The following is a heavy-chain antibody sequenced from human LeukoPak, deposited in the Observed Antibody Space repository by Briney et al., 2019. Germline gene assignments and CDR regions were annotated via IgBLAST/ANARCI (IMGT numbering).Heavy chain of an antibody. D-gene: IGHD6-6*01. CDR3: AGDRRYSSSTDYYYYYMDV. Sequence: ASVKVSCKASGYTFTSYYMHWVRQAPGQGLEWMGIINPSGGSTSYAQRFQGRVTMTRDMSTSTVYMELSSLRSEDTAVYYCAGDRRYSSSTDYYYYYMDVWGKGTTVTVSS. CDR1: GYTFTSYY. CDR2: INPSGGST. J-gene: IGHJ6*03. V-gene: IGHV1-46*01.